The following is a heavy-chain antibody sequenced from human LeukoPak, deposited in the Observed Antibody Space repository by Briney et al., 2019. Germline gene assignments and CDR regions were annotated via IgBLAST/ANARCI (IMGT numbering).Heavy chain of an antibody. Sequence: GGSLRLSCAASGFTFSSYSMNWVRQAPGKGLEWVSSISSSSSYIYYADSVKGRFTISRDNSKNTLYLQMNSLRAEDTAVYYCARTGSTRMYGDYLEYYYYMDVWGKGTTVTVSS. V-gene: IGHV3-21*01. J-gene: IGHJ6*03. D-gene: IGHD4-17*01. CDR1: GFTFSSYS. CDR3: ARTGSTRMYGDYLEYYYYMDV. CDR2: ISSSSSYI.